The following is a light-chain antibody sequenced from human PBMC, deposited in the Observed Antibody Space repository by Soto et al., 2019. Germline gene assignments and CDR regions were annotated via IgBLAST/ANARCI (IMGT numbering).Light chain of an antibody. CDR2: FTN. V-gene: IGLV8-61*01. Sequence: QAVVTQEPSLSVSPGGSVTLTCGLRSGAVSTSHYPSWYQQTPGQAPRSLIYFTNTRPSGVPHRFSGSILENKAALTISGSKEDDEYVYYYVSFMGSATNTMYGGVTKLTVL. CDR3: VSFMGSATNTM. J-gene: IGLJ3*02. CDR1: SGAVSTSHY.